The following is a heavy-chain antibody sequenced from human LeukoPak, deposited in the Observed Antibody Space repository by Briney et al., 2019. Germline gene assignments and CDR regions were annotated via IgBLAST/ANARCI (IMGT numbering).Heavy chain of an antibody. CDR3: ARGLVGNNWFDP. CDR1: GGSFSGYY. Sequence: SETLSLTRAVYGGSFSGYYWSWIRQPPGKGLEWIGEINHSGSTNYNPSLKSRVTISVDTSKNQFSLKLSSVTAADTAVYYCARGLVGNNWFDPWGQGTLVTVSS. D-gene: IGHD2-15*01. V-gene: IGHV4-34*01. J-gene: IGHJ5*02. CDR2: INHSGST.